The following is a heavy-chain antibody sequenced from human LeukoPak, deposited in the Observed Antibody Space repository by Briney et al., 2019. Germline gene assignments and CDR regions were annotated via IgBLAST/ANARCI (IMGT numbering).Heavy chain of an antibody. CDR1: GFTLSSYE. Sequence: GGSLRLSCAASGFTLSSYEMNWVRRAPGKGLEWVSYSSSSGSGTYYADSVKGRFTISRENAKNSLYLQMNSLRAEDTAVYYCAREMYYDFWSGSVDYWGQGTLVTVSS. CDR2: SSSSGSGT. D-gene: IGHD3-3*01. V-gene: IGHV3-48*03. J-gene: IGHJ4*02. CDR3: AREMYYDFWSGSVDY.